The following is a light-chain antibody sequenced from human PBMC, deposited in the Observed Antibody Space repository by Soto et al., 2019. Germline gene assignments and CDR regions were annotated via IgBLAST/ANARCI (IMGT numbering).Light chain of an antibody. CDR1: QSIYNY. CDR3: QQSYSTPVS. J-gene: IGKJ2*01. V-gene: IGKV1-39*01. CDR2: AAS. Sequence: DIQMTQSPSSLSASVGDRVTITCRASQSIYNYLNWYQQKPGKAPKLLIYAASSFQSGVPSRFSGSGSGTDFTLTISGLQSEDFATYYCQQSYSTPVSFGQGTKLEIK.